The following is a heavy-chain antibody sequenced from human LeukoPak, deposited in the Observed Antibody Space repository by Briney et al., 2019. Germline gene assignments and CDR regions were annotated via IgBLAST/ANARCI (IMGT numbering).Heavy chain of an antibody. CDR2: ISSSSSYI. V-gene: IGHV3-21*01. J-gene: IGHJ6*03. Sequence: QAGGSLRLSCAASGFTFSSYSMNWVRQAPGKGLEWVSSISSSSSYIYYADSVKGRFTISRDNAKNSLYLQMNSLRAEDTAVYYCARDGLPNYYGSGSYYNAEDYYYYYMDVWGKGTTVTVSS. CDR1: GFTFSSYS. D-gene: IGHD3-10*01. CDR3: ARDGLPNYYGSGSYYNAEDYYYYYMDV.